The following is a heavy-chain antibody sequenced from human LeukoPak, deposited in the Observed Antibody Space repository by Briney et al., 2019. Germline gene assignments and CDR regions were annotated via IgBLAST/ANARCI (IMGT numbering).Heavy chain of an antibody. Sequence: GGSLRLSCAASGFTFSSYGMHWVRQAPGKGLEWVAFIRYDGSNKYYADSVKGRFTISRDNSKNTLYLQMNSLRAEDTAVYYCARYSGTFSNSYFDCWGQGTLVTVSS. CDR2: IRYDGSNK. D-gene: IGHD1-26*01. CDR3: ARYSGTFSNSYFDC. J-gene: IGHJ4*02. V-gene: IGHV3-30*02. CDR1: GFTFSSYG.